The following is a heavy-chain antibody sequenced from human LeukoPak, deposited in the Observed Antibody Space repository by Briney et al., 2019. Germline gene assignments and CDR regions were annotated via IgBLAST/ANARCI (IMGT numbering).Heavy chain of an antibody. CDR2: IRSNSDGGTI. D-gene: IGHD3-22*01. J-gene: IGHJ5*02. V-gene: IGHV3-15*07. CDR3: ATDFYVST. CDR1: GFTFSNAW. Sequence: GGSLGLSCATSGFTFSNAWMNWVRQAPGKGLEWVGRIRSNSDGGTIDYAAPVKGRFTLSRDDSKTTLYLQMNSLQTEDTAVYYCATDFYVSTWGQGTLVTVSS.